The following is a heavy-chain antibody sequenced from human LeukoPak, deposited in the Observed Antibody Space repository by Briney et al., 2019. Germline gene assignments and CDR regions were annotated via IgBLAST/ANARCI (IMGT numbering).Heavy chain of an antibody. CDR1: GGSISSYY. Sequence: SETLSLTCTVSGGSISSYYWSWIRQPPGKGLEWIGYIYYSGSTNYNPSLKSRVTISVDTSKNQFSLKLSSVTAADTAVYYCARHSGSYYYFDYWGQGTLVTVSS. J-gene: IGHJ4*02. D-gene: IGHD1-26*01. CDR2: IYYSGST. V-gene: IGHV4-59*08. CDR3: ARHSGSYYYFDY.